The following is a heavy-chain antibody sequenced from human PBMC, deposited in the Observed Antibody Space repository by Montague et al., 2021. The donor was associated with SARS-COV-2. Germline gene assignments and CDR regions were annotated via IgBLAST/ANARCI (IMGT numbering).Heavy chain of an antibody. J-gene: IGHJ4*02. D-gene: IGHD6-19*01. Sequence: SLRLSCSASGFTVSSNYMSWVRQAPGKGLEWVSAIYSGGSTYYAXSVKGRFTISRDNSKNTLYLQMNSLRAEDTAVYYCARGYSSGWSYYFDYWGQGTLVTVSS. CDR3: ARGYSSGWSYYFDY. V-gene: IGHV3-66*01. CDR2: IYSGGST. CDR1: GFTVSSNY.